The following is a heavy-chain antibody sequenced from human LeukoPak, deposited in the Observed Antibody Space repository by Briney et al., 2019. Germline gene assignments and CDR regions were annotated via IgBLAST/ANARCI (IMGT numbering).Heavy chain of an antibody. D-gene: IGHD3-22*01. V-gene: IGHV1-2*06. Sequence: ASVKVSCKASGGTFSSYTISWVRQAPGQGLEWMGRINPNSGGTNYAQKFQGRVTMTRDTSISTAYMELSRLRSDDTAVYYCARGGYYYDRNVGVWFDPWGQGTLVTVSS. J-gene: IGHJ5*02. CDR3: ARGGYYYDRNVGVWFDP. CDR1: GGTFSSYT. CDR2: INPNSGGT.